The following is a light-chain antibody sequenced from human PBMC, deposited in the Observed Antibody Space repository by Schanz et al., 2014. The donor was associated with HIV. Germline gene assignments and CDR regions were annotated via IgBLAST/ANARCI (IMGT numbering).Light chain of an antibody. J-gene: IGLJ3*02. Sequence: QSALIQPPSVSGSPGQSVTISCTGTSSDVGSYDYVSWFQQHPGTVPNPMIYNVNTQPSRVPDRFSGSKSGNTASLTISGLQAEDEADYYCCSYAGSSTWVFGGGTKLTVL. V-gene: IGLV2-11*01. CDR1: SSDVGSYDY. CDR3: CSYAGSSTWV. CDR2: NVN.